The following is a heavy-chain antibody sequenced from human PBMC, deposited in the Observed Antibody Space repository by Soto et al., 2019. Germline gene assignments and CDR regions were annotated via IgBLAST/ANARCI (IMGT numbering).Heavy chain of an antibody. Sequence: SVKVSCKASGGTFNSYAISWVRQAPGQGLEWMGGIIPIFGTANYAQKFQGRVTITADESTSTAYMELSSLRSEDTAVYYCARDRFSPVPPDLGLVVPAANRFDYWGQGTLVTVSS. CDR2: IIPIFGTA. CDR1: GGTFNSYA. J-gene: IGHJ4*02. D-gene: IGHD2-2*01. V-gene: IGHV1-69*13. CDR3: ARDRFSPVPPDLGLVVPAANRFDY.